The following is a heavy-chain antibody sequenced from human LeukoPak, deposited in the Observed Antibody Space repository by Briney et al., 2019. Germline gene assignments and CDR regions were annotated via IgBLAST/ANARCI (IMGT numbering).Heavy chain of an antibody. CDR1: GYTFTGYY. J-gene: IGHJ4*02. V-gene: IGHV1-2*02. CDR2: INPNSGGT. D-gene: IGHD3-10*01. CDR3: ARDAEWFGTFDY. Sequence: ASVKVSCKASGYTFTGYYMHWVRQAPGQGLEWMGWINPNSGGTNYAQKFQGRVTMTRDTSISTAYMELSRLRSDDTAVYYCARDAEWFGTFDYWGQGTLVTVSS.